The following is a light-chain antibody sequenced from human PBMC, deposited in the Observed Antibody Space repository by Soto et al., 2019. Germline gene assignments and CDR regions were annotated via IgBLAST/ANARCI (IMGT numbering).Light chain of an antibody. V-gene: IGLV2-11*01. J-gene: IGLJ1*01. CDR2: DVS. CDR3: SSYTDSGTLV. CDR1: SSDVGTYDF. Sequence: QSVRTQPRSVSGSPGQSVTISCTGTSSDVGTYDFVSWYQQHPGKAPRLMIFDVSERPSGVPDRFSGSKSGNTASLTISGLQAEDEADYYCSSYTDSGTLVFGAGTKVTVL.